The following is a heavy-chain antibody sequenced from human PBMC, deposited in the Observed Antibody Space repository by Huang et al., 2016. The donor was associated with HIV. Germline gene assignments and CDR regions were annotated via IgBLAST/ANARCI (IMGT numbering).Heavy chain of an antibody. J-gene: IGHJ5*02. V-gene: IGHV4-4*07. CDR1: GGSISSYY. Sequence: QVQLQESGPGLVKPSETLSLTCTVSGGSISSYYWSWIRQPAGKGLEWIGRIYIRGSTNYTPALKSRVTLSVDTSKNQFSLKLSSVTAADTAVYYCARGGELLWFGEPGGWFDPWGQGTLVTVSS. CDR3: ARGGELLWFGEPGGWFDP. CDR2: IYIRGST. D-gene: IGHD3-10*01.